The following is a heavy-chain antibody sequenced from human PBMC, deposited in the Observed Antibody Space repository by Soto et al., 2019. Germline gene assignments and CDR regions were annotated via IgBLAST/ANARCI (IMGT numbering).Heavy chain of an antibody. CDR3: ARHPPALLYSGSYWALSYFDY. J-gene: IGHJ4*02. CDR1: GYSFTSYW. V-gene: IGHV5-10-1*03. CDR2: IDPSDSYT. Sequence: EVQLVQSGAEVKKPGESLRISCKGSGYSFTSYWISWVRQMPGKGLEWMGRIDPSDSYTNYSPSFQGHVTISADKSISTAYLQWSSLKASDTAMYYCARHPPALLYSGSYWALSYFDYWGQGTLVTVSS. D-gene: IGHD1-26*01.